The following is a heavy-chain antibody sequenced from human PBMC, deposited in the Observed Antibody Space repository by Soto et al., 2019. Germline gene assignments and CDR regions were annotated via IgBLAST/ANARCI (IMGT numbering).Heavy chain of an antibody. Sequence: EVQLLESGGGLVQPGESLRLSCAASGLTFSSYAMSWVRQAPGKGLEWVSVISGSDDSTYYADSVKGRFTISRDNSKNTLYLQMNSLGAEDTAVYYCAKRSSSSTFDYWGQGTLVTVSS. V-gene: IGHV3-23*01. J-gene: IGHJ4*02. D-gene: IGHD6-6*01. CDR3: AKRSSSSTFDY. CDR1: GLTFSSYA. CDR2: ISGSDDST.